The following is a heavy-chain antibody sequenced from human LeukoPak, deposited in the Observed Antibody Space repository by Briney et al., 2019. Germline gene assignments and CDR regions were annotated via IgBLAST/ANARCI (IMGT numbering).Heavy chain of an antibody. D-gene: IGHD1-26*01. CDR3: ARGKVGANVFDS. V-gene: IGHV4-59*12. CDR2: IYYSGST. Sequence: PSETLSLTCTVSGGSISSYYWSWIRQPPGKGLEWIGYIYYSGSTNYNPSLKGRVTMSIDTSKSQFSLKLSSVTAADTAVYYCARGKVGANVFDSWGQGILVTVSS. CDR1: GGSISSYY. J-gene: IGHJ4*02.